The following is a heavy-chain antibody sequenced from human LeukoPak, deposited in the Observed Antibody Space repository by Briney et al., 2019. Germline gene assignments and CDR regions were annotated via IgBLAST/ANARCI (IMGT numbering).Heavy chain of an antibody. V-gene: IGHV4-4*02. CDR3: ARFYGVRAFDI. D-gene: IGHD3-10*01. CDR2: IHRDGRT. CDR1: GVSISSSEW. J-gene: IGHJ3*02. Sequence: SETLSLTCAVSGVSISSSEWWIWVRQPPGQGLEWIGEIHRDGRTRYNPSLKSRVTISVDTSKNQFSLKLSSVTAADTAVYYCARFYGVRAFDIWGQGTMVTVSS.